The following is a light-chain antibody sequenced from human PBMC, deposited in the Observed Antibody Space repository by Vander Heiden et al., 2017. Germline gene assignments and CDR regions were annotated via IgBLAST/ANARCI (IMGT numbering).Light chain of an antibody. V-gene: IGKV3-11*01. CDR2: DAS. CDR3: QQRSNWPLT. J-gene: IGKJ4*01. Sequence: EIVFTQSTATLSSSPGERATLSCRASQSVSSYLAWYQQKPGQAPRLLIYDASNRATGIPARFSGSGSGTDFTLTISSLEPEDFAVYYCQQRSNWPLTFGGGTKVEIK. CDR1: QSVSSY.